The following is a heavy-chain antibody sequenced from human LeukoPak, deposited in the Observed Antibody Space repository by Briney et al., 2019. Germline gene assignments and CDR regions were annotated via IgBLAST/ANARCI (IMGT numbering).Heavy chain of an antibody. D-gene: IGHD3-22*01. CDR1: GYTFTSYG. J-gene: IGHJ3*02. V-gene: IGHV1-18*01. CDR2: ISAYNGHT. Sequence: GASVKVSCKASGYTFTSYGISWVRQAPGQGLEWMGWISAYNGHTNYAQKLQGRVTMTTDTSTSTAYMELRSLRSDDTAVYYCARATKPLYYYDSSGWSYAFDIWGQGTMVTVSS. CDR3: ARATKPLYYYDSSGWSYAFDI.